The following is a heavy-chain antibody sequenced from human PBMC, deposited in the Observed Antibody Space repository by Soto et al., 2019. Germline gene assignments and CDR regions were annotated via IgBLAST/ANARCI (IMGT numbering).Heavy chain of an antibody. Sequence: SVKVSCKASGYTFTSYGISWVRQAPGQGLEWMGWISAYNGNTNYAQKLQGRVTMTTDTSTSTAYMELRSLRSDDTAVYYCARGTATTYYYYGMDVWGQGTPVTVYS. D-gene: IGHD5-18*01. J-gene: IGHJ6*02. CDR3: ARGTATTYYYYGMDV. CDR2: ISAYNGNT. CDR1: GYTFTSYG. V-gene: IGHV1-18*04.